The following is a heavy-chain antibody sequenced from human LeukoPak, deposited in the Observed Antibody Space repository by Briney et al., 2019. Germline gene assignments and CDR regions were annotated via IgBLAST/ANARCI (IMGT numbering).Heavy chain of an antibody. Sequence: SETLSLTCTVSGGSISSGDYYWSWIRQPPGKGLEWIGYIYYSGSTYYNPSLKSRVTISVDTSKNQFSLKLSSVTAADTAVYYCARGRDSGFMITFGGVIENVTFDYWGQGTLVTVSS. CDR1: GGSISSGDYY. J-gene: IGHJ4*02. CDR3: ARGRDSGFMITFGGVIENVTFDY. V-gene: IGHV4-30-4*01. CDR2: IYYSGST. D-gene: IGHD3-16*02.